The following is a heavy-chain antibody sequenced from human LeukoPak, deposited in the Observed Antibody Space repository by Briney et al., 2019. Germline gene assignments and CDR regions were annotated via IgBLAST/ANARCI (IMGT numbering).Heavy chain of an antibody. J-gene: IGHJ4*02. Sequence: ASVKVSCKASGYTFTSFGISWVRQAPGQGLEWMGWINTNNGNTNYAQKLQGRVTMTTDTSTSTVYMDLRSLRSDDTDLYYCAREGRPGRAAVVSYDYWGQGTLVTVSS. CDR1: GYTFTSFG. D-gene: IGHD6-13*01. V-gene: IGHV1-18*01. CDR3: AREGRPGRAAVVSYDY. CDR2: INTNNGNT.